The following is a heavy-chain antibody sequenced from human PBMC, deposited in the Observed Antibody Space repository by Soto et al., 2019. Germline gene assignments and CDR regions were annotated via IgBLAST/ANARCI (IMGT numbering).Heavy chain of an antibody. J-gene: IGHJ6*03. D-gene: IGHD3-3*01. CDR2: MNPNSGNT. Sequence: GASVKVSCKASGYTFTSYDINWVRQATGQGLEWMGWMNPNSGNTGYAQKFQGRVTMTRNTSISTAYMELSSLRSEDTAVYYCASFSGGYYDFWSGYRPYYYYYMEVWGKGTTVTVSS. CDR3: ASFSGGYYDFWSGYRPYYYYYMEV. V-gene: IGHV1-8*01. CDR1: GYTFTSYD.